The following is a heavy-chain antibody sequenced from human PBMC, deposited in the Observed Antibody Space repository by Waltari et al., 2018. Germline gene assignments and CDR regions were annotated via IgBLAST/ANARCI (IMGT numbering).Heavy chain of an antibody. V-gene: IGHV4-59*08. CDR3: ARQVPHYCGSDCYYYYYYYMDV. CDR2: IYYSGST. D-gene: IGHD2-21*01. J-gene: IGHJ6*03. CDR1: GGSISSYY. Sequence: QVQLQESGPGLVKPSETLSLTCTVSGGSISSYYWSWIRQPPGKGLEWIGYIYYSGSTNYNPSLKSRVTISVDTSKNQFSLKLSSVTAADTAVYYCARQVPHYCGSDCYYYYYYYMDVWGKGTTVTISS.